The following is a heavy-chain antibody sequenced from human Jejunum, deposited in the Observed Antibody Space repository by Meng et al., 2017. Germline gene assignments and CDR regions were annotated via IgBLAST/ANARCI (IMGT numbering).Heavy chain of an antibody. J-gene: IGHJ4*02. D-gene: IGHD4-17*01. V-gene: IGHV4-34*01. CDR1: GGSFSGYY. CDR3: ARHLGHGDGLKIGFDY. CDR2: INHSGST. Sequence: QVQLQQWGAGLLKPSETLSLTCAVYGGSFSGYYWTWIRQPPGKGLEWIGEINHSGSTNYNPSLKSRGTISVDTSKNQFSLTVSSVTAADTAVYYCARHLGHGDGLKIGFDYWGQGTLVTVSS.